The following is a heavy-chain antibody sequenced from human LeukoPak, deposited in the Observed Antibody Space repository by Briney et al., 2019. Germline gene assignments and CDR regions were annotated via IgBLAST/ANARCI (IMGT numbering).Heavy chain of an antibody. CDR3: ARDYGGSSPFDY. J-gene: IGHJ4*02. CDR2: INSDGSST. D-gene: IGHD4-23*01. Sequence: PGGSLRLSCAASGFTFSSYWMHWVRQAPGKGLVWVSRINSDGSSTSYADSVKGRLTISRDNAKNTLYLQMNSLRAEDTAVYYCARDYGGSSPFDYWGQGTLVTVSS. CDR1: GFTFSSYW. V-gene: IGHV3-74*01.